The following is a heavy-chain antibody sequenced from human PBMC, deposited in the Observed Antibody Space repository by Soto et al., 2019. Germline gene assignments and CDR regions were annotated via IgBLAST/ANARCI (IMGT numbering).Heavy chain of an antibody. CDR2: FDPEDGET. D-gene: IGHD3-16*02. CDR1: GYTLTELS. J-gene: IGHJ4*02. CDR3: ATASKNVYVWGSYRSPFDY. Sequence: ASVKVSCKVSGYTLTELSMHWVRQAPGKGLEWMGGFDPEDGETIYAQKFQGRVTMTEDTSTDTAYMELSSLRSEDTAVYYCATASKNVYVWGSYRSPFDYWGQGTLVTRLL. V-gene: IGHV1-24*01.